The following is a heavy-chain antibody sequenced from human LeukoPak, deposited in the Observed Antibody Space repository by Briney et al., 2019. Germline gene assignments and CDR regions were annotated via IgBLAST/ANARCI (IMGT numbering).Heavy chain of an antibody. D-gene: IGHD6-19*01. CDR2: IYSSGNT. V-gene: IGHV4-4*07. CDR3: ARSGPIAVAGVDY. J-gene: IGHJ4*02. CDR1: GGSISSYY. Sequence: SETLSLTCIVSGGSISSYYWSWIPEPAGKGLEWIGRIYSSGNTNYNPSLKSRVTILVDKSKNQFSLKLSSVTAADTAVYYCARSGPIAVAGVDYWGQGTLVTVSS.